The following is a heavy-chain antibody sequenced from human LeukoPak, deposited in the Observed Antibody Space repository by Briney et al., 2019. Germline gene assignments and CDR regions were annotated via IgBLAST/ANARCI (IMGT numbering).Heavy chain of an antibody. V-gene: IGHV3-7*03. CDR2: IKQDGSEK. CDR1: GFTFSTYW. J-gene: IGHJ4*02. CDR3: ARSWNPVLRYFDSDY. Sequence: GGSLRLSCAVSGFTFSTYWMSWVRQAPGKGLEWVANIKQDGSEKYYVDSVKGRFTISRDNAKNSLYLQMNSLRSEDTAVYYCARSWNPVLRYFDSDYWGQGTLVTVSS. D-gene: IGHD3-9*01.